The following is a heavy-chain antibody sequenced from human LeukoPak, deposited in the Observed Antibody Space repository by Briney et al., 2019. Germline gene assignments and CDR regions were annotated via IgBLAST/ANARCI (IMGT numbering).Heavy chain of an antibody. V-gene: IGHV1-2*02. CDR2: INPNSGGT. CDR3: ARETIVVVPAARYGQNAFDI. D-gene: IGHD2-2*01. CDR1: GYTFTGYY. J-gene: IGHJ3*02. Sequence: ASVKVSCEASGYTFTGYYMHWVRQAPGQGLEWMGWINPNSGGTNYAQKFQGRVTMTRDTSISTAYMELSRLRSDDTAVYYCARETIVVVPAARYGQNAFDIWGQGTMVTVSS.